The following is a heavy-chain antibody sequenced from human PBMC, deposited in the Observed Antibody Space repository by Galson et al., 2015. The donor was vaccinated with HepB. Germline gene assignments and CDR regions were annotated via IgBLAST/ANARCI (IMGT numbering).Heavy chain of an antibody. Sequence: SETLSLTCTVSGGSISSSNYYWGWIRQPPGRGLEWIGIIYYSGSTYYNPSLKSRVTMSVDTSKNQFSLKLRSVTAADTAIYYCASSIQYRKNVFDIWGQGTMVIVSS. D-gene: IGHD4-11*01. J-gene: IGHJ3*02. CDR2: IYYSGST. CDR3: ASSIQYRKNVFDI. CDR1: GGSISSSNYY. V-gene: IGHV4-39*01.